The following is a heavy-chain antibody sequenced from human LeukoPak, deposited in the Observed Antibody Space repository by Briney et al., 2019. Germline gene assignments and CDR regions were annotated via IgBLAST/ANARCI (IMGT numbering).Heavy chain of an antibody. Sequence: SETLSLTCAVSGGSISSGGYSWSWIRQPPGKGLEWIGYIYHSGSTYYNPSLKSRVTISVDTSKNQFSLKLSSVTAADTAVYYCAGHHPRNTVDFWGQGTLVTVSS. CDR1: GGSISSGGYS. D-gene: IGHD2/OR15-2a*01. J-gene: IGHJ4*02. CDR3: AGHHPRNTVDF. CDR2: IYHSGST. V-gene: IGHV4-30-2*01.